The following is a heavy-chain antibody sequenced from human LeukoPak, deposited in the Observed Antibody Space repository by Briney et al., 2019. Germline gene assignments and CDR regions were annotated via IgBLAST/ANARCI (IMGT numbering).Heavy chain of an antibody. V-gene: IGHV3-7*01. CDR3: ARDGYGDSTGAFDV. Sequence: GGSLRLSCEASTFTFSSYWMSWVRQALGKGLQWIANIRQDGNAKYYVDSVKGRFTISRDNAKKSVYLQMNSLRADDTAVYYCARDGYGDSTGAFDVWGQGTMVTVSS. CDR2: IRQDGNAK. CDR1: TFTFSSYW. J-gene: IGHJ3*01. D-gene: IGHD4-17*01.